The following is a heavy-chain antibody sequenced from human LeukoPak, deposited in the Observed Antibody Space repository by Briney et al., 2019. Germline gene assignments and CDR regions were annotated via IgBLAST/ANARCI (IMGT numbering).Heavy chain of an antibody. D-gene: IGHD6-19*01. CDR2: IYSGGST. CDR3: ARGPYSSGWYLDFFDY. CDR1: GFTVSSNY. V-gene: IGHV3-66*01. J-gene: IGHJ4*02. Sequence: GGSLRLSCAASGFTVSSNYKSWVRQAPGKGLEWVSVIYSGGSTYYADSVKGRFTISRDNSKNTLYLQMNSLRAEDTAVYYCARGPYSSGWYLDFFDYWGQGTLVTVSS.